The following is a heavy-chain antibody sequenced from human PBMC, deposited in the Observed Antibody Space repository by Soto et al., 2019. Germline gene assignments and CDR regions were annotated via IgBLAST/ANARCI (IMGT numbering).Heavy chain of an antibody. D-gene: IGHD3-22*01. Sequence: QVQLVQSGAEVKKPGSSVKVSCKASGGTFSSYAISWVRQAPGQGLEWMGGIIPIFGTANYAQKFQGRVTITADKSTSTAYMELSSLRSEDTAVYYCARGDYYDSSGYYGAGWAPYYFDYWGQGTLVTVSS. CDR1: GGTFSSYA. CDR2: IIPIFGTA. V-gene: IGHV1-69*06. CDR3: ARGDYYDSSGYYGAGWAPYYFDY. J-gene: IGHJ4*02.